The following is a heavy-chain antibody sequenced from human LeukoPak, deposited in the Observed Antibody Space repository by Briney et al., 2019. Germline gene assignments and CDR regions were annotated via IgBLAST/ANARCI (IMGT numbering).Heavy chain of an antibody. J-gene: IGHJ4*02. CDR2: IDRSATRT. CDR1: GFTFNKNA. D-gene: IGHD3/OR15-3a*01. Sequence: GGSLKLSRTASGFTFNKNAMSWVRQAPGKGLEWFSAIDRSATRTYYADSVKGRFTISRDNSKNTLYLQMSSLRADDTAVYYCAKDETLWAGAYYFGHWGQGTLVTVSS. CDR3: AKDETLWAGAYYFGH. V-gene: IGHV3-23*01.